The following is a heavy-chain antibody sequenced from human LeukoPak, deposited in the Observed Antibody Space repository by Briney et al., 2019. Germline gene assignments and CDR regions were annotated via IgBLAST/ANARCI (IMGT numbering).Heavy chain of an antibody. J-gene: IGHJ5*02. CDR1: GGSFSGYY. CDR3: ARDSYNWNVDAFDP. D-gene: IGHD1-20*01. Sequence: SETLSLTCAVYGGSFSGYYWSWIRQPPGKGLEWIGEINHSGSTDYNLSLKSRVTISIDKSKNHFSLKLTSVTAADTAIYYCARDSYNWNVDAFDPWGQGTLVTVSS. V-gene: IGHV4-34*01. CDR2: INHSGST.